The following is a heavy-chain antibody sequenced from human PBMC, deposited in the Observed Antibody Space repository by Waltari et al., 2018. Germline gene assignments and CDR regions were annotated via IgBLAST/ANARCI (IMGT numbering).Heavy chain of an antibody. V-gene: IGHV3-48*04. J-gene: IGHJ3*02. CDR2: IYSTGSTI. Sequence: EVQLVESGGVLVQPGGSLRLSCAASGFTFSDFSMNWVCQAPGKGLEWVSYIYSTGSTIYYADSVKGRFTISRDNAQNSLYLQMNSLRADDTAVYYCARGYRKAFDIWGQGTMVTVSS. D-gene: IGHD5-12*01. CDR1: GFTFSDFS. CDR3: ARGYRKAFDI.